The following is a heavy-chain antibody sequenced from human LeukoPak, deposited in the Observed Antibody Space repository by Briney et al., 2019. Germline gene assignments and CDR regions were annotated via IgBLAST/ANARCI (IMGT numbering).Heavy chain of an antibody. CDR3: ARVFRPSLTVFIIRGAFDI. D-gene: IGHD3-3*01. Sequence: GGSLRLSCLGSGFNFRYFWMSWVRQAPGKGLEWVANINHDGRETYYADSVKGRFIISRDNAKDSLYLQMNSLRVEDTAVYYCARVFRPSLTVFIIRGAFDIWGQGTMVTVSS. CDR1: GFNFRYFW. CDR2: INHDGRET. V-gene: IGHV3-7*01. J-gene: IGHJ3*02.